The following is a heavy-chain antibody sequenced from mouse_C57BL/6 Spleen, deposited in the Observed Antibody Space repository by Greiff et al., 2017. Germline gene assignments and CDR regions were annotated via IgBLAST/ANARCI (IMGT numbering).Heavy chain of an antibody. D-gene: IGHD1-1*01. J-gene: IGHJ1*03. Sequence: VQVVESGPGLVQPSQSLSITCTVSGFSLTSYGVHWVRQSPGKGLEWLGVIWSGGSTDYNAAFISRLSISKDNSKSQVFFKMNSLQADDTAIYYCARGGATVVAGDWYFDVWGTGTTVTVSS. CDR3: ARGGATVVAGDWYFDV. V-gene: IGHV2-2*01. CDR2: IWSGGST. CDR1: GFSLTSYG.